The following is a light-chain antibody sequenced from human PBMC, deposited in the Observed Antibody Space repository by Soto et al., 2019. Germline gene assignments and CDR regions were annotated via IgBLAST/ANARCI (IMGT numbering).Light chain of an antibody. CDR3: SSSTSISTRV. V-gene: IGLV2-14*01. CDR1: SSDVGGYNY. CDR2: EVS. J-gene: IGLJ3*02. Sequence: QSALTQPASVSGSPGQSITISCTGTSSDVGGYNYVSWYQQHPGKAPKLMIYEVSNRPSGVSNRFSGSKSGNTASLTISGLQAEDEADYYCSSSTSISTRVFGGGTQLTVL.